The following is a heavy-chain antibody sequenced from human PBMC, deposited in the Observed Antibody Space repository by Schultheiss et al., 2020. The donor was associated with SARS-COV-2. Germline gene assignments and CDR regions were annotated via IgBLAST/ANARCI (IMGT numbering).Heavy chain of an antibody. V-gene: IGHV4-59*01. Sequence: SQTLSLTCTVSGGSISSYYWSWIRQPPGKRLEWIGYIYYSGSTNYNPSLKSRVTMSVDTSKNQFSLKLSSVTAADTAVYYCARRFGYLIDYWGQGTLVTVSS. J-gene: IGHJ4*02. CDR3: ARRFGYLIDY. D-gene: IGHD3-22*01. CDR1: GGSISSYY. CDR2: IYYSGST.